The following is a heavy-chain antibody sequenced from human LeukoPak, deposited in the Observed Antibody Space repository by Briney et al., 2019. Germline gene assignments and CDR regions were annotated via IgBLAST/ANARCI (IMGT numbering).Heavy chain of an antibody. Sequence: PSETLSLTCAVYGGSFSGYYWSWIRQPPGKGLEWIGEINHSGSTNYNLSLKSRVTISADMSKKQVSLKLSSVTAADTAVYYCARDEGGGGYWGQGTLVTVSS. J-gene: IGHJ4*02. CDR2: INHSGST. D-gene: IGHD3-16*01. CDR1: GGSFSGYY. V-gene: IGHV4-34*01. CDR3: ARDEGGGGY.